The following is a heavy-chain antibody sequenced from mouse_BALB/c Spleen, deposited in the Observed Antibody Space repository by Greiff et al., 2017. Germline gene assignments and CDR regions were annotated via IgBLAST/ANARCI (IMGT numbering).Heavy chain of an antibody. Sequence: VQLQQPGAELARPGASVKLSCKASGYTFTSYWMQWVKQRPGQGLEWIGAIYPGDGDTRYTQKFKGKATLTADKSSSTAYMQLSSLASEDSAVYYCARGSDGYFVDYWGQGTTLTVSS. V-gene: IGHV1-87*01. CDR2: IYPGDGDT. J-gene: IGHJ2*01. CDR1: GYTFTSYW. CDR3: ARGSDGYFVDY. D-gene: IGHD2-3*01.